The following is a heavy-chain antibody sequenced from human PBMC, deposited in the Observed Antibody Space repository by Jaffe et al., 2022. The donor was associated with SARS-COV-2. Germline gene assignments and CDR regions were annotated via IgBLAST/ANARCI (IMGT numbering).Heavy chain of an antibody. D-gene: IGHD3-3*01. J-gene: IGHJ4*02. V-gene: IGHV3-30*18. Sequence: QVQLVESGGGVVQPGRSLRLSCAASGFTFSSYGMHWVRQAPGKGLEWVAVISYDGSNKYYADSVKGRFTISRDNSKNTLYLQMNSLRAEDTAVYYCAKDLGSGFLEWLGLADYWGQGTLVTVSS. CDR1: GFTFSSYG. CDR3: AKDLGSGFLEWLGLADY. CDR2: ISYDGSNK.